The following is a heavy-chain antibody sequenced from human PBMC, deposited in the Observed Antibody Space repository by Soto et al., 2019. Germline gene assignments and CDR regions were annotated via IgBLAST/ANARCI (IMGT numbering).Heavy chain of an antibody. J-gene: IGHJ4*02. V-gene: IGHV1-18*01. Sequence: GASVKVSCKASGYTFTSYCISWVRQAPGQGLEWMGWISAYNGNTNYAQKLQGRVTMTTDTSTSTAYMELRSLRSDDTAVYYCARDGYYDILTGYRPLDYWGQGTLVTVSS. CDR2: ISAYNGNT. CDR1: GYTFTSYC. CDR3: ARDGYYDILTGYRPLDY. D-gene: IGHD3-9*01.